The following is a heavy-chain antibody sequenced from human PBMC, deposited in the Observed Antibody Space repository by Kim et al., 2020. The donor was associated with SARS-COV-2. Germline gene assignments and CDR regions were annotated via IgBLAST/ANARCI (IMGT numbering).Heavy chain of an antibody. J-gene: IGHJ6*02. CDR1: GFTFSSYG. CDR3: AKETYDSSGYYYYYYGMDV. V-gene: IGHV3-30*18. Sequence: GGSLRLSCAASGFTFSSYGMHWVRQAPGKGLEWVAVISYDGSNKYYADSVKGRFTISRDNSKNTLYLQMNSLRAEDTDVYYCAKETYDSSGYYYYYYGMDVWGQGTTVTVSS. CDR2: ISYDGSNK. D-gene: IGHD3-22*01.